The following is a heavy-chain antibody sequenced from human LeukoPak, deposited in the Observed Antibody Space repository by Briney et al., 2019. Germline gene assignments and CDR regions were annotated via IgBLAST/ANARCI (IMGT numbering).Heavy chain of an antibody. CDR3: ARETMVRGVILFDY. CDR2: INPNSGGT. D-gene: IGHD3-10*01. Sequence: ASVKVSCKASGYTFTGYYMHWVRQAPGQGLEWMGWINPNSGGTNYVQKFQGRVTMTRDTSISTAYMELSRLRSDDTAVYYCARETMVRGVILFDYWGQGTLVTVSS. CDR1: GYTFTGYY. V-gene: IGHV1-2*02. J-gene: IGHJ4*02.